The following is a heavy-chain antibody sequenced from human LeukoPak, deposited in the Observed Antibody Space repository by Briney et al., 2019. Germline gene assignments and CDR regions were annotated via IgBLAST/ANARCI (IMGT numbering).Heavy chain of an antibody. D-gene: IGHD3-3*01. CDR1: GFTFSSYG. CDR2: ISYDGSNK. Sequence: PGGSLRLSCAASGFTFSSYGMHWVRQAPGKGLEWVAVISYDGSNKYYADSVKGRFTISRDNSKNTLYLQMNSLRAEDTAVYYCAKGSGYPNWFDPWGQGTLVTVSS. J-gene: IGHJ5*02. V-gene: IGHV3-30*18. CDR3: AKGSGYPNWFDP.